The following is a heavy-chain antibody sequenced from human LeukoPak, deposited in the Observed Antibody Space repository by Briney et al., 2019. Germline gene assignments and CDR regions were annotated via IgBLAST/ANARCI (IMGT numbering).Heavy chain of an antibody. D-gene: IGHD2-15*01. V-gene: IGHV1-69*04. CDR1: GGTFSSYT. J-gene: IGHJ6*03. CDR2: IIPILGIA. Sequence: ASVKVSCKASGGTFSSYTISWVRQAPGQGLEWMGRIIPILGIANYAQKFQGRVTITADKSTSTAYMELSSLRSEDTAVYYCARDLDEGVAVYMAVWGKGNTVTVSS. CDR3: ARDLDEGVAVYMAV.